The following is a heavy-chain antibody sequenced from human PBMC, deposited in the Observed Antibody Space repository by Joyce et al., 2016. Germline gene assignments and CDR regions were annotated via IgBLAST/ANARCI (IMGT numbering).Heavy chain of an antibody. CDR2: IYFSGST. D-gene: IGHD3-3*01. V-gene: IGHV4-30-4*01. CDR3: ARGNGDFWSGYYNYFDY. J-gene: IGHJ4*02. CDR1: GGSISSGDDY. Sequence: QVQLQESGPGLVKPSQTLSLTCTVSGGSISSGDDYWSWVRQSPGKGLEWSGYIYFSGSTHRNTSLKSRLTISADTSKNQFSLKVRSVTAADTAVYYCARGNGDFWSGYYNYFDYWGQGILVTVSS.